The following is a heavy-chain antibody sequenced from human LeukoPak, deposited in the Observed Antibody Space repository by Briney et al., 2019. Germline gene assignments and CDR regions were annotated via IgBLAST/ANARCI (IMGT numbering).Heavy chain of an antibody. D-gene: IGHD3-10*01. CDR2: IKEDGSEK. CDR1: GFTFSSYA. V-gene: IGHV3-7*04. CDR3: AGGYGWTTDY. Sequence: GGSLRLSCAASGFTFSSYAMSWVRQAPGKGLEWVANIKEDGSEKNYVDSLKGRFTISRDSAKNSLYLQMHSLRAEDTAVYYCAGGYGWTTDYWGQGTLVTVSS. J-gene: IGHJ4*02.